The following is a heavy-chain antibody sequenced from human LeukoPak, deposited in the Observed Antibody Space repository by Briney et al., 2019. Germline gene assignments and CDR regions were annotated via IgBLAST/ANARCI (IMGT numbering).Heavy chain of an antibody. Sequence: SETLSLTCTVSGGSISSSSYYWGWIRQPPGKGLEWIGSIYYSGSTYYNPSLKSRVTISVDTSKNQFSLKLSSVTAADTAVYDCARPSELRSGFDCWGQGTLVTVSS. CDR2: IYYSGST. CDR3: ARPSELRSGFDC. CDR1: GGSISSSSYY. V-gene: IGHV4-39*01. D-gene: IGHD1-7*01. J-gene: IGHJ4*02.